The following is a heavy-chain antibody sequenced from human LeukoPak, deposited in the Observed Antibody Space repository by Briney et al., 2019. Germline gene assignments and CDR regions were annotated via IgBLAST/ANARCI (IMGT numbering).Heavy chain of an antibody. D-gene: IGHD3-10*01. J-gene: IGHJ6*02. CDR1: GGSFSYYY. V-gene: IGHV4-59*01. CDR2: IYYSGST. Sequence: PSETLSLTCAVYGGSFSYYYWSWIRQPPGKGLEWIGYIYYSGSTNYNPSLKSRVTISVDTSKNQFSLKLSSVTAADTAVYYCARDLGGNHGMDVWGQGTTVTVSS. CDR3: ARDLGGNHGMDV.